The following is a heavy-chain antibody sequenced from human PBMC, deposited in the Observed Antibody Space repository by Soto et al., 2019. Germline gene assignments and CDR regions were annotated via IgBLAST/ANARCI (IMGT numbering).Heavy chain of an antibody. J-gene: IGHJ6*02. CDR1: GYSFTDYH. V-gene: IGHV1-2*04. CDR2: INPKSGGT. D-gene: IGHD2-8*01. CDR3: ARGHSTDCSNGVCSFFYNHEMDV. Sequence: ASVKVSCKAPGYSFTDYHIHWVRQAPGQGLEWLGRINPKSGGTSTAQKFQGWVTMTRDRSISTVYMELTRLRSDDTAVYFCARGHSTDCSNGVCSFFYNHEMDVWRQGTTVTVSS.